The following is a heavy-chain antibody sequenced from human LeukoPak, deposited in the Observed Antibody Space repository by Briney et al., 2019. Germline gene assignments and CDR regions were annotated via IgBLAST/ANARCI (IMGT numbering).Heavy chain of an antibody. J-gene: IGHJ5*02. V-gene: IGHV3-53*01. CDR2: IYSGGST. D-gene: IGHD5-12*01. CDR1: GFTVSSNY. CDR3: ARGMAPAYDHNWFDA. Sequence: GGSLRLSCAASGFTVSSNYMSWVRQAPGKGLEWVSVIYSGGSTYYADSVKGRFTISRDNSKNTLYLQMNSLRAEDTAVYYCARGMAPAYDHNWFDAWGQGTLVTVSS.